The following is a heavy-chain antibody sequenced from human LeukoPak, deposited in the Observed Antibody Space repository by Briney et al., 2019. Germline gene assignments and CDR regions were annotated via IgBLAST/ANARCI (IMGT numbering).Heavy chain of an antibody. D-gene: IGHD5-12*01. CDR2: ITGSGAST. Sequence: PGGSLRLSCAASGFTFSAYAMSWVRQAPGKGLEWVSSITGSGASTFHADSVKGRFTISRDNSKNTLYLQMNSLRAEDTAVYYCTMTVATIAGLDYWGQGTLVTVSS. V-gene: IGHV3-23*01. J-gene: IGHJ4*02. CDR1: GFTFSAYA. CDR3: TMTVATIAGLDY.